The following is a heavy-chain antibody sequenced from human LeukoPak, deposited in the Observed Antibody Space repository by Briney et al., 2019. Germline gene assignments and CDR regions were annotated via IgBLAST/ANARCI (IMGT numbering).Heavy chain of an antibody. CDR3: AKDQDYYDSVDAFDI. CDR2: ISGSGGST. CDR1: GFTFSSYS. J-gene: IGHJ3*02. V-gene: IGHV3-23*01. Sequence: PGGSLRLSCAASGFTFSSYSMTWVRQAPGKGLEWVSAISGSGGSTYYADSVKGRFTISRDNSKNTLYLQMNSLRAEGTAVYYCAKDQDYYDSVDAFDIWGQGTMVTVSS. D-gene: IGHD3-22*01.